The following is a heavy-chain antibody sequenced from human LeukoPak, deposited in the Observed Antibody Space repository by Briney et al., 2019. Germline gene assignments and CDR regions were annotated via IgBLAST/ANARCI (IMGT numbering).Heavy chain of an antibody. D-gene: IGHD4-17*01. CDR3: ARGEDYGGNFDY. V-gene: IGHV4-34*01. CDR1: GVSISSYY. J-gene: IGHJ4*02. CDR2: INHSGST. Sequence: PSETLSLTCTVSGVSISSYYWSWIRQPPGKELEWIGEINHSGSTNYNPSLKSRVTISVDTSKNQFSLKLSSVTAADTAVYYCARGEDYGGNFDYWGQGTLVTVSS.